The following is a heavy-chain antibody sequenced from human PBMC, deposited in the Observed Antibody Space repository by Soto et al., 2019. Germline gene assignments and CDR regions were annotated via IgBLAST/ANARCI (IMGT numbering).Heavy chain of an antibody. Sequence: GGSMRLSCAASGFSFSDYARSGVRQAPGKGLEWVSVISESGGSTHYADSVRGRFTVSRDNSKNSLSLRMNSLRDEDTAVYFCAKRSPYSSGWYSPIFDYWGQGALVTVSS. CDR1: GFSFSDYA. J-gene: IGHJ4*02. CDR3: AKRSPYSSGWYSPIFDY. CDR2: ISESGGST. V-gene: IGHV3-23*01. D-gene: IGHD6-13*01.